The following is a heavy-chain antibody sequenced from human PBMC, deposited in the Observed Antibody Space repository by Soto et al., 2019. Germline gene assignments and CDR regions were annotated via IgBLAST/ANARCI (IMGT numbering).Heavy chain of an antibody. CDR2: MNPNSGNT. J-gene: IGHJ6*02. CDR3: ARERAGYGMDV. CDR1: GYTFTSYD. V-gene: IGHV1-8*01. Sequence: QVQLVQSGAEVKKPGASVKVSCKASGYTFTSYDINWVRQATGQGLEWMGWMNPNSGNTGYAQNFQGIVTMTRNTSMSTAYMGLSSLRSEETAVYYCARERAGYGMDVWGQGTTVTVSS.